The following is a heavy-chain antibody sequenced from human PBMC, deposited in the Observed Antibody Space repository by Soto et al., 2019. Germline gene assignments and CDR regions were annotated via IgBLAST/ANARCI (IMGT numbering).Heavy chain of an antibody. V-gene: IGHV3-48*02. CDR1: GFTFSSYS. CDR3: ARDIIAVAGPYYYYYGMDV. D-gene: IGHD6-19*01. CDR2: ISSSSSTI. Sequence: GGSLRLSCAASGFTFSSYSMNWVRQAPGKGLEWVSYISSSSSTIYYADSVKGRFTISRDNAKNSLYLQMNSLRDEDTAVYYCARDIIAVAGPYYYYYGMDVWGQGTTVTVSS. J-gene: IGHJ6*02.